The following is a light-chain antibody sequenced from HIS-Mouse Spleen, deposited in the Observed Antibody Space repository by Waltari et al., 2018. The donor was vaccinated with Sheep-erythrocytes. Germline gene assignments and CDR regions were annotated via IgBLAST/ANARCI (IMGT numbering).Light chain of an antibody. J-gene: IGKJ2*01. CDR1: QSVSSY. CDR3: QQRSNWYT. CDR2: DAS. Sequence: EIVLTQSPATLSLSPGERATLSCRASQSVSSYLALYHQKPGQAPRLLIYDASNRATGIPARFSGSGSGTDFTLTISSLEPEDFAVYYCQQRSNWYTFGQGTKLEIK. V-gene: IGKV3-11*01.